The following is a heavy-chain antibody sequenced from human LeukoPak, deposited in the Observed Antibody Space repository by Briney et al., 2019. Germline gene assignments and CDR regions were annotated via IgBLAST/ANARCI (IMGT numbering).Heavy chain of an antibody. V-gene: IGHV3-30*18. CDR3: AKDHYYYDSSGYYYCDY. CDR1: GFTFSSYG. CDR2: ISHDGNNR. J-gene: IGHJ4*02. Sequence: GGSLRLSCAASGFTFSSYGMHWVRQAPGKGLEWVAVISHDGNNRYYADSVKGRFTISRDNSKNTLYLQMNSLRAEDTAVYFCAKDHYYYDSSGYYYCDYWGQGTLGPVSS. D-gene: IGHD3-22*01.